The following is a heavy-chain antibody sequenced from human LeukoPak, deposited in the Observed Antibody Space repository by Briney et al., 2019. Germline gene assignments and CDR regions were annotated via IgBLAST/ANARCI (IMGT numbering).Heavy chain of an antibody. J-gene: IGHJ4*02. CDR2: IYPGDSDT. V-gene: IGHV5-51*01. Sequence: GESLKISCKGSGYSFTSYWIGWVRQMPGKALEWMGIIYPGDSDTRYSPSFQGQVTISADKSISTAYLQWSSLKASDTAMYYCARQFGDSGYYDSSGYYYYFDYWGQGTLVTVSS. CDR1: GYSFTSYW. CDR3: ARQFGDSGYYDSSGYYYYFDY. D-gene: IGHD3-22*01.